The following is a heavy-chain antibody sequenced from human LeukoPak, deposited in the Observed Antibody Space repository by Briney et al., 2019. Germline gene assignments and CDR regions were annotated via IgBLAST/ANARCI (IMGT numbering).Heavy chain of an antibody. J-gene: IGHJ6*02. Sequence: GGSLRLSCAASGLTFRNYGMHWVRQAPGKGLEWVAVIWYDGSNKYYADSVKGRFTISRDNSKNTLYLQMNSLRAEDTAVYYCARDGNVITIFGVVTHQNYYYYGMDVWGQGTTVTVSS. CDR1: GLTFRNYG. V-gene: IGHV3-33*01. CDR2: IWYDGSNK. CDR3: ARDGNVITIFGVVTHQNYYYYGMDV. D-gene: IGHD3-3*01.